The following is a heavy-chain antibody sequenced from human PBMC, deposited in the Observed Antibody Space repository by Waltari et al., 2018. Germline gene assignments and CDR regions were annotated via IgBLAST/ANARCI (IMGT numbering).Heavy chain of an antibody. J-gene: IGHJ6*02. D-gene: IGHD3-16*01. CDR3: ARDGNGGGV. CDR1: GFTVSNNY. CDR2: IYSGGNT. V-gene: IGHV3-66*01. Sequence: EVQLVESGGGLVQPGGSLRRSCAASGFTVSNNYIKWVGQAPGKGLEWVSLIYSGGNTDYADSVKGRFTISRDNSKNTLYLQMNSLRAEDSAVYYCARDGNGGGVWGRGTTVTVSS.